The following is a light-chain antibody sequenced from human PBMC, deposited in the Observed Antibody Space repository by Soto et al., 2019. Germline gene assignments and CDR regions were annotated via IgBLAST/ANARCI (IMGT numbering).Light chain of an antibody. J-gene: IGLJ2*01. V-gene: IGLV1-51*01. Sequence: QSVLTQPPSVSGAPGQRVTISCTGSSSNIGARYDVHWYQCLPGTAPKLLIYDNNKRPSGIPDRFSGFKSGTSATLGITGLQTGDEAIYYCGTWDSSLSAGVVFGGGTKLTVL. CDR3: GTWDSSLSAGVV. CDR1: SSNIGARYD. CDR2: DNN.